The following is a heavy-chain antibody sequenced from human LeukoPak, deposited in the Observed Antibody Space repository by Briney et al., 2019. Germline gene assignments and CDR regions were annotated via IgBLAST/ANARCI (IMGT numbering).Heavy chain of an antibody. V-gene: IGHV3-66*02. Sequence: GGSLRLSCAASGFTFSSNYMSWVRQAPGKGLEGVSVIYSGGSTYYSDSVTGRCTISRDNSKNTLYLQMNSLRAEDTAVYYCARGPQSGFDPWGQGTLVAVSS. CDR2: IYSGGST. CDR1: GFTFSSNY. CDR3: ARGPQSGFDP. J-gene: IGHJ5*02.